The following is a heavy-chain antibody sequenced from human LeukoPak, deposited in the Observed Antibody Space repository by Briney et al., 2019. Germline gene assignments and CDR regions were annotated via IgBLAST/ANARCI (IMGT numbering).Heavy chain of an antibody. V-gene: IGHV4-34*01. J-gene: IGHJ4*02. D-gene: IGHD2-21*01. Sequence: GSLRLSCAASGFTFSSYSMNWVRQPPGKGLEWIGEINHSGSTNYNPSLESRVTISFDTSKNQFSLKLSSVTAVDTAMYYCARGRALFDWGQGTLVTVSS. CDR3: ARGRALFD. CDR2: INHSGST. CDR1: GFTFSSYS.